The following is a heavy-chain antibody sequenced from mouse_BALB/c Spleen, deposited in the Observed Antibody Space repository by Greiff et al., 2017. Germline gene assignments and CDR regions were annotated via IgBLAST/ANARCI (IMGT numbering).Heavy chain of an antibody. CDR2: ISYSGST. J-gene: IGHJ2*01. CDR1: GYSITSDYA. Sequence: DVHLVESGPGLVKPSQSLSLTCTVTGYSITSDYAWNWIRQFPGNKLEWMGYISYSGSTSYNPSLKSRISITRDTSKNQFFLQLNSVTTEDTATYYCYYLDYWGQGTTLTVSS. CDR3: YYLDY. V-gene: IGHV3-2*02.